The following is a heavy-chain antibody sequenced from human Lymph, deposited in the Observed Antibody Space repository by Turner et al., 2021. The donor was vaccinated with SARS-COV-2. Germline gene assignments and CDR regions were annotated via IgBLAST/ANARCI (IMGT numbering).Heavy chain of an antibody. CDR3: ARDRDSSGWVDY. Sequence: QVQLVESGGGVVQPGRSLSLSCADSGFTFSSYAMHWVRQATGKGLEWVAFISYDGSDKYYADSVKGRVTFSRDNSKNTLYLQMNSLRAEDTAVYYCARDRDSSGWVDYWGQGTLVTVSS. J-gene: IGHJ4*02. CDR2: ISYDGSDK. CDR1: GFTFSSYA. V-gene: IGHV3-30*04. D-gene: IGHD3-22*01.